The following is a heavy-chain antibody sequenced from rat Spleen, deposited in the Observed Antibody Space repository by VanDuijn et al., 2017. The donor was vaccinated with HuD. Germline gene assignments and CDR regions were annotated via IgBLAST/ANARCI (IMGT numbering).Heavy chain of an antibody. CDR2: ISTGGGNT. D-gene: IGHD5-1*01. Sequence: EVQLVESGGGLVQPGRSMKLSCAALGFTFSNYYMAWVRQAPTKGLEWVASISTGGGNTYYRDSVKGRFTISRDNAKSTLYLQMDSLRSEDTATYYCVRLLGAPDWYFDFWGQGVMVTVSA. CDR1: GFTFSNYY. V-gene: IGHV5-25*01. J-gene: IGHJ2*01. CDR3: VRLLGAPDWYFDF.